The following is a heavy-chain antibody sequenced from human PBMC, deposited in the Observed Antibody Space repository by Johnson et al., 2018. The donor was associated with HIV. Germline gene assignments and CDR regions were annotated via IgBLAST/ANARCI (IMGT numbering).Heavy chain of an antibody. CDR3: SRIRVAVITEVGAFDM. CDR1: AFTVSDNY. J-gene: IGHJ3*02. Sequence: VQLVESGGGLVQPGGSLRLSCAASAFTVSDNYLSWVRQAPGKGLEWVSVLYSDGGTYYANSVKGRSTISRDNSKNTLYLQMNSLRAEDTAVYLCSRIRVAVITEVGAFDMWGQGTMVTVSS. V-gene: IGHV3-66*02. D-gene: IGHD3-22*01. CDR2: LYSDGGT.